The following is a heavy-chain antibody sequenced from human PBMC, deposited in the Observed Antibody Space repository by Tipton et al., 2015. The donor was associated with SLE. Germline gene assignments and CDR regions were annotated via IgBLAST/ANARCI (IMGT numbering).Heavy chain of an antibody. CDR2: INHSGST. V-gene: IGHV4-34*01. J-gene: IGHJ4*02. Sequence: GSLRLSCAVYGGSFSGYYWSWIRQPPGKGLEWIGEINHSGSTNYNPSLKSRVTISVDTSKNQFSLKLSSVTAADTAVYYCARAPQQLGYFDYWGQGTLVTVSS. CDR3: ARAPQQLGYFDY. CDR1: GGSFSGYY. D-gene: IGHD6-13*01.